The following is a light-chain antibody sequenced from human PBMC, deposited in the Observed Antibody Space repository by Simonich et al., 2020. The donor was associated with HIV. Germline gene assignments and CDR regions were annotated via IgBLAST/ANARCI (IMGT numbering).Light chain of an antibody. CDR1: QSVSSY. CDR3: QQYGSSPYT. Sequence: EIVLTQSPGTLSLSPGERATHSCRASQSVSSYLAWYQPNPGQAPRLLIYGASSRATGIPDRFSGSGSGTDFTLTISRLEPEDFAVYYCQQYGSSPYTFGQGTKLEIK. CDR2: GAS. J-gene: IGKJ2*01. V-gene: IGKV3-20*01.